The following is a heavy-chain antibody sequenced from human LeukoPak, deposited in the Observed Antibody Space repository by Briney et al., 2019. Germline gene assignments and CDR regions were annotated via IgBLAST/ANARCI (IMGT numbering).Heavy chain of an antibody. J-gene: IGHJ4*02. CDR3: ARDRRGYRGYSYGLFDY. V-gene: IGHV3-30-3*01. D-gene: IGHD5-18*01. CDR2: ISYDGSNK. Sequence: PGGSLRLSCAASGFTFSSYAMHWVRQAPGKGLEWVAVISYDGSNKYYADSVKGRFTISRDNSKNTPYLQMNSLRAEDTAVYYCARDRRGYRGYSYGLFDYWGQGTLVTVSS. CDR1: GFTFSSYA.